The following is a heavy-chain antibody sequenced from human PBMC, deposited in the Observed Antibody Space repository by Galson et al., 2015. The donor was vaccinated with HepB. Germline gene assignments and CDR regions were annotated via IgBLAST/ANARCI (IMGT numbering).Heavy chain of an antibody. CDR2: ICFSYSII. CDR1: GFTFRSYG. D-gene: IGHD2/OR15-2a*01. J-gene: IGHJ5*02. Sequence: SLRLSCAASGFTFRSYGMHWVRQAPGKGLEWVSYICFSYSIIYYADSVKGRFTISWDNVKNSLYLQMNILRAEDTAVYYCARATLGWFDPWGQGTLVTVSS. CDR3: ARATLGWFDP. V-gene: IGHV3-48*04.